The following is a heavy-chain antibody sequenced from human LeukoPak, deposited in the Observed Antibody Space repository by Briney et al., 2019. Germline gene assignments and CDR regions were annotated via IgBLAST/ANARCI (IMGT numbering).Heavy chain of an antibody. D-gene: IGHD4-17*01. V-gene: IGHV4-30-2*01. CDR3: ARDSNYGDYFDY. CDR1: GGSISSGGYS. J-gene: IGHJ4*02. CDR2: IYHSGST. Sequence: SGTLSLTCAVSGGSISSGGYSWSWIRQPPGKGLEWIGYIYHSGSTYYNPSLKSRVTISVDRSKNQFSLKLSSVTAADTAVYYCARDSNYGDYFDYWAQGTLVTVSS.